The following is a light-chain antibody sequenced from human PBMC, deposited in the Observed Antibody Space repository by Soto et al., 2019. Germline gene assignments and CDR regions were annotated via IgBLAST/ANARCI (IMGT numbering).Light chain of an antibody. CDR2: DAS. Sequence: EIVLTQSPGTLSLSPGERATLSCRASQSVSSIYFAWYQQKRGQAPRLLIYDASSRATGIPDRFSGGGSGTDFTLTISRLEPEDFAVYYCQQFSSYPLTFGGGTKVDIK. CDR3: QQFSSYPLT. J-gene: IGKJ4*01. V-gene: IGKV3-20*01. CDR1: QSVSSIY.